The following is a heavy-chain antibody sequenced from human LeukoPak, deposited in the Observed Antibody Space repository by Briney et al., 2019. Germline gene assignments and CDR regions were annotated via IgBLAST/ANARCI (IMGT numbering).Heavy chain of an antibody. CDR2: TYYRSKWYN. CDR3: ARDLSLAMYQ. J-gene: IGHJ4*02. Sequence: SQTLSLTCAISGDSASSHSAAWNWIRQSPSRGLEWLGRTYYRSKWYNDYAVSVKSRITISPDTSKNQLSLQLNSVTPEDTAVYYCARDLSLAMYQWGQGTLVTVSS. CDR1: GDSASSHSAA. D-gene: IGHD6-6*01. V-gene: IGHV6-1*01.